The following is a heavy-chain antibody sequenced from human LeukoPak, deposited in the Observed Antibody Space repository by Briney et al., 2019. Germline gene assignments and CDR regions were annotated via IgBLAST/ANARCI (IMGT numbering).Heavy chain of an antibody. D-gene: IGHD3-3*01. CDR2: INHSGST. Sequence: SETLSLTCAVYGGSFSGYYWSWIRQPPGKGLEWIGEINHSGSTNYNPSLKSRVTISVDTSKNQFSLKLSSVTAADTAVYYCARTDYDFWSGYRIIDYWGQGTLVTVSS. V-gene: IGHV4-34*01. J-gene: IGHJ4*02. CDR3: ARTDYDFWSGYRIIDY. CDR1: GGSFSGYY.